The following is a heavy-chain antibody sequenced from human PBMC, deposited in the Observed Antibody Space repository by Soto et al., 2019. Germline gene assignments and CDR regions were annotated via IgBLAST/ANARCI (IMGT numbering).Heavy chain of an antibody. CDR3: AREGIAAAGGLDY. Sequence: LSLTCTVSGGSISSGGYYWSWIRQHPGKGLGWIGYIYYSGSTYYNPSLKSRVTISVDTSKNQFSLKLSSVTAADTAVYYCAREGIAAAGGLDYWGQGTLVTVSS. V-gene: IGHV4-31*03. CDR2: IYYSGST. CDR1: GGSISSGGYY. D-gene: IGHD6-13*01. J-gene: IGHJ4*02.